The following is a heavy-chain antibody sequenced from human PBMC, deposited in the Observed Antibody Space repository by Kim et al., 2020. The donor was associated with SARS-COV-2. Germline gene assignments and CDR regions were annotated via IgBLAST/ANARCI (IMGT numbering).Heavy chain of an antibody. D-gene: IGHD6-13*01. J-gene: IGHJ4*02. V-gene: IGHV1-69*01. Sequence: NYAQKFQGRVTITADESTSTAYMELSSLRSEDTAVYYCARESAAAGPIDYWGQGTLVTVSS. CDR3: ARESAAAGPIDY.